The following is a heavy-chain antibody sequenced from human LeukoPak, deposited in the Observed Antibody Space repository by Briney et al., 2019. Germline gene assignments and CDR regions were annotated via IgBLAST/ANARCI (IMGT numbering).Heavy chain of an antibody. V-gene: IGHV1-2*02. J-gene: IGHJ5*02. Sequence: ASVKVSCKASGYTFTGYYIHWVRQAPGQGLEWMGWINPNSGDTNYAQKFQTRVTMTRDTSISIAYMDLSRLASDDMAVYYCVREYAGTTTNWLDPWGQGTLVTVSS. CDR1: GYTFTGYY. D-gene: IGHD1-26*01. CDR2: INPNSGDT. CDR3: VREYAGTTTNWLDP.